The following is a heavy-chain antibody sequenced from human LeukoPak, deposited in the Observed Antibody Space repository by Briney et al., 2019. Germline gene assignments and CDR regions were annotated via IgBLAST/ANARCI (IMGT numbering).Heavy chain of an antibody. CDR1: GGSISSYY. CDR2: IYYSGST. CDR3: ARVVTMVRGTYYMDV. V-gene: IGHV4-59*01. J-gene: IGHJ6*03. Sequence: SETLSLTCTVSGGSISSYYWSWIRQPPGKGLEWIGYIYYSGSTNYNPSLKSRVTISVDTSKNQFSLKLSSVTAADTAVYYCARVVTMVRGTYYMDVWGKGTTVTVSS. D-gene: IGHD3-10*01.